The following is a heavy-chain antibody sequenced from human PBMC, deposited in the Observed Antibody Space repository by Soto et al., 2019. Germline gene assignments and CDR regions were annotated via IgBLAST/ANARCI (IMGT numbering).Heavy chain of an antibody. V-gene: IGHV5-51*01. J-gene: IGHJ4*02. CDR2: IYPGDSDT. Sequence: PGESLKISCKGSGYSFTSYWIGWVRQMPGKGLEWMGIIYPGDSDTRYSPSFQGQVTISADKSISTAYLQWSSLKASDTAMYYCATSLTIVGATLDYWGRGTLVTVSS. CDR3: ATSLTIVGATLDY. CDR1: GYSFTSYW. D-gene: IGHD1-26*01.